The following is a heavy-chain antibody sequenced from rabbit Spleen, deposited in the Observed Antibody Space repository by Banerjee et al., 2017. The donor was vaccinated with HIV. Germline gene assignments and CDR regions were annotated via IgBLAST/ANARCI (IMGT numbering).Heavy chain of an antibody. CDR2: IASGSSGFT. D-gene: IGHD8-1*01. CDR1: GFSFSSSDW. J-gene: IGHJ6*01. Sequence: QSLEESGGDLVKPGASLTLTCTASGFSFSSSDWIYWVRQAPGKGLEWISCIASGSSGFTYSATWAKGRFTISKTSSTTVTLQMTSLTVADTATYFCARDTGSSFSSYGMDLWGPGTLVTVS. CDR3: ARDTGSSFSSYGMDL. V-gene: IGHV1S40*01.